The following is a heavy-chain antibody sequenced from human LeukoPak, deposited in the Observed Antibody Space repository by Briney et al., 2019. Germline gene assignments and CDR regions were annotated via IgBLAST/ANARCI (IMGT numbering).Heavy chain of an antibody. V-gene: IGHV3-23*01. D-gene: IGHD3-16*01. J-gene: IGHJ5*02. CDR1: GFTFSSYA. Sequence: TGGSLRLSCAASGFTFSSYAMTWVRQAPGKGLEWVSTISSSGGGPSYADSVKGRFTISRDNSKNTLYLQMSSLRVEDTALYYCAKSAMAGGTRWFDPWGQGTLVTVSS. CDR2: ISSSGGGP. CDR3: AKSAMAGGTRWFDP.